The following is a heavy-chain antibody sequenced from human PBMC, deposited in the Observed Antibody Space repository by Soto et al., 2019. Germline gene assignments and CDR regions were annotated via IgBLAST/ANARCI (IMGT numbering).Heavy chain of an antibody. Sequence: SHTLSLTCAISGDSVSSNSAAWNWIMQSPSRGLEWLGRTYYRSKWYNDYAVSVKSRITINPDTSKNQFSLQLNSVTPEDTAVYYCERGGAQQLLGGMDVWGPGPTVTVS. D-gene: IGHD6-13*01. CDR1: GDSVSSNSAA. CDR2: TYYRSKWYN. V-gene: IGHV6-1*01. CDR3: ERGGAQQLLGGMDV. J-gene: IGHJ6*02.